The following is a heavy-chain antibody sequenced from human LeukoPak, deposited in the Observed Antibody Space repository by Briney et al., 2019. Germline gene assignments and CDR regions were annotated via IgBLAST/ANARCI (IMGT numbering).Heavy chain of an antibody. CDR2: INHSGST. V-gene: IGHV4-34*01. CDR1: GGSFSGYY. Sequence: SETLSLTCAVYGGSFSGYYWSWIRQPPGKGLEWIGEINHSGSTNYNPSLKSRVTISVDTSKNQFSLKLSSVTAADTAVYYCARDAVPSGYYNGFDYWGQGTLVTVSS. J-gene: IGHJ4*02. CDR3: ARDAVPSGYYNGFDY. D-gene: IGHD3-22*01.